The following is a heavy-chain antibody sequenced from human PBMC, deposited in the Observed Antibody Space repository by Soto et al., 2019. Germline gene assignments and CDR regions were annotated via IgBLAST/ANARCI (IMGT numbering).Heavy chain of an antibody. CDR1: GDSINNYF. D-gene: IGHD5-18*01. CDR2: ISYSGST. V-gene: IGHV4-59*01. J-gene: IGHJ6*02. CDR3: ARARQRDTGRGLDV. Sequence: SETLSLTCTISGDSINNYFWNWIRQPPGKGLEWIGYISYSGSTSYNPSLQSRVTISSDTSKNQFSLELSSVTAADTAVYYCARARQRDTGRGLDVWGQGTTVTVSS.